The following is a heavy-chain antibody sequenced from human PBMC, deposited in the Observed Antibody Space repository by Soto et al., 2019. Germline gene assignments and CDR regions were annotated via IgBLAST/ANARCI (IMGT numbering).Heavy chain of an antibody. Sequence: SETLSLTCAVYGGSFSGYYWSWIRQPPGKGLEWIGEINHSGSTNYNPSLKSRVTISVDTSKNQFSLKLSSVTAADTAVYYCARGGGRDHDYGDSEPSYNWFDPWGQGTLVTVSS. V-gene: IGHV4-34*01. CDR2: INHSGST. CDR3: ARGGGRDHDYGDSEPSYNWFDP. D-gene: IGHD4-17*01. CDR1: GGSFSGYY. J-gene: IGHJ5*02.